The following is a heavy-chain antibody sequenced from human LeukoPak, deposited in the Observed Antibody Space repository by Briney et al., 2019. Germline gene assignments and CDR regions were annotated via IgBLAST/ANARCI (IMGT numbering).Heavy chain of an antibody. CDR3: ARLYYYGSGTLDY. Sequence: SETLSLTCTVSGGSISSGGYYWSWIRQPPGKGLEWIGYIYHSGSTYYNPSLKSRVTISVDRSKNQFSLKLSSVTAADTAMYYCARLYYYGSGTLDYWGQGTLVTVSS. V-gene: IGHV4-30-2*02. CDR2: IYHSGST. J-gene: IGHJ4*02. D-gene: IGHD3-10*01. CDR1: GGSISSGGYY.